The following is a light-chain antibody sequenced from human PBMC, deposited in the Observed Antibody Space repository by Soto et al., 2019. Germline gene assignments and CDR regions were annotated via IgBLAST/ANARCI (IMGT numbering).Light chain of an antibody. CDR1: SSNIGAGYD. CDR3: QSYDSSLSVFYV. Sequence: QSVLTQPPSVSGAPVQSGTISCTGSSSNIGAGYDVHWYQQLPGTAPKLLIYGNSNRPSGVPDRFSGSKSGTSASLAITGLQAEDEADYYCQSYDSSLSVFYVFGTGTKVTVL. J-gene: IGLJ1*01. V-gene: IGLV1-40*01. CDR2: GNS.